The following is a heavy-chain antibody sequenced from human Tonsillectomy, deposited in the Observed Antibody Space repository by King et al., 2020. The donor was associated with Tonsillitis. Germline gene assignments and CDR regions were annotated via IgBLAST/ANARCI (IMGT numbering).Heavy chain of an antibody. Sequence: QLQESGPGLVKPSETLSLTCTVSGGSISSYYWSWIRQPPGKGLEWIGYIYYSGSTNYNPSLKSRVTISVDTSKNQFSLKLSSVTAADPAVYYCARDGSGDGYNFGIGAYACDIWGQGTMVTVSS. V-gene: IGHV4-59*01. D-gene: IGHD5-24*01. CDR2: IYYSGST. CDR1: GGSISSYY. CDR3: ARDGSGDGYNFGIGAYACDI. J-gene: IGHJ3*02.